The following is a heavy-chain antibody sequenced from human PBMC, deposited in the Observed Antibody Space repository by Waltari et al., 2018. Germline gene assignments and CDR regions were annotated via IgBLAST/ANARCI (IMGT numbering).Heavy chain of an antibody. CDR3: ARGLGDYYNAKGFM. J-gene: IGHJ3*01. D-gene: IGHD3-3*01. V-gene: IGHV3-30*01. CDR1: GFTFRGFP. CDR2: IVHEGSNK. Sequence: QVQLVESGGGVVQPGTSLRLSCAASGFTFRGFPMHWVRPAPGKGLEWVAVIVHEGSNKYYADSVRGRFTISRDNSKNTLYLQINSLRVEDTAVYYCARGLGDYYNAKGFMWGQGTMVAVSS.